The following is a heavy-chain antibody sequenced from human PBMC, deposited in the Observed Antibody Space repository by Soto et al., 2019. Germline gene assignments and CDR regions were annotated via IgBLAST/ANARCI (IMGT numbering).Heavy chain of an antibody. CDR3: AKRFGAGGTPNFDY. J-gene: IGHJ4*02. CDR2: ISGSGAST. D-gene: IGHD3-10*01. CDR1: GFTFSTYA. Sequence: EVQLLESGGGVVQPGGSLRLSCAASGFTFSTYAMNWVRQAPGKGLEWVAAISGSGASTYYADSAKGRFTISRDNSKNTLFLQINSLRAEDAAIYYCAKRFGAGGTPNFDYWGQGTLVTVSS. V-gene: IGHV3-23*01.